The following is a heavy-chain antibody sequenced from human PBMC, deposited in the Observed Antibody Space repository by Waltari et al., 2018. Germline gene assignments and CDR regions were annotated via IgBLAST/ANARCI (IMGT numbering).Heavy chain of an antibody. V-gene: IGHV1-69*01. J-gene: IGHJ3*02. CDR3: ARPRTTVGTGLWNDGLQI. Sequence: QVQLVQSGAEVKKPGSSVKVSCKASGGTFSNYAITWVRQAPGQGLEWMGGMIRACRSAHYAQTFLDRVTITADESTSTAYMELMGLTSDDTAVYYCARPRTTVGTGLWNDGLQIWGQGTLVTVSS. CDR1: GGTFSNYA. D-gene: IGHD1-1*01. CDR2: MIRACRSA.